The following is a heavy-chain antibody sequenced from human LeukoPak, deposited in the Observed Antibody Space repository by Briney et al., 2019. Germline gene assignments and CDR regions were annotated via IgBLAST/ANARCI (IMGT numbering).Heavy chain of an antibody. CDR2: IKQDGSEN. CDR3: ARRRYGEAFDI. CDR1: GFTFSSYW. J-gene: IGHJ3*02. V-gene: IGHV3-7*01. D-gene: IGHD3-9*01. Sequence: GGSLRLSCVASGFTFSSYWMGWVRQAPGKGLEWVANIKQDGSENYFVDAVKGRFTISRDNGRNSLYLQLNSLGVEDTAVYYCARRRYGEAFDIWGQGTMVTVSS.